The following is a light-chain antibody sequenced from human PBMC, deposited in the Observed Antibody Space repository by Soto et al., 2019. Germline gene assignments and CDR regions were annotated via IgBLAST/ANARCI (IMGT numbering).Light chain of an antibody. CDR1: QSISSY. J-gene: IGKJ1*01. CDR3: QQSYSTLWT. Sequence: DIQMTQSPSSLSASVGDRVTITCRASQSISSYLNWYQQKPGKAPKLLIYAASSLQSGVPSRFSGSGSGTDFTLTISSLQPEDFETYYCQQSYSTLWTLGQGPKVHIK. CDR2: AAS. V-gene: IGKV1-39*01.